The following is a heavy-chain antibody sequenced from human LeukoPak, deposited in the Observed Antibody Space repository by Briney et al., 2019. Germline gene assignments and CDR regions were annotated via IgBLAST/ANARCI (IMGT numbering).Heavy chain of an antibody. CDR2: IDGDGRNT. CDR3: ARGSGSADY. CDR1: GFTFSSYW. V-gene: IGHV3-74*01. Sequence: RGSLRLSCAASGFTFSSYWMHWVRQVPGQGLVWVSHIDGDGRNTNYGDSVKGRFTISRDNAKNILYLQMNSLRAEDTAVYYCARGSGSADYWGRGTLVTVSS. J-gene: IGHJ4*02. D-gene: IGHD1-26*01.